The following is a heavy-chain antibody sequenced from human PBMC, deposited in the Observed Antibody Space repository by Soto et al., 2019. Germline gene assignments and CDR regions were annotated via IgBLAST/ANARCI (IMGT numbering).Heavy chain of an antibody. J-gene: IGHJ6*02. V-gene: IGHV3-53*02. Sequence: ELQLVETGGGLIQTGGSLRLSCAASGFSISSNYIAWVRQPPGKGLEWVSTTFSGGNTEYAASVKGRCSISRDNYKNTLYLQMENLRVEDTAVYYCARKPPSAIQGWPFCMDVWGQGTTVSVSS. CDR2: TFSGGNT. CDR1: GFSISSNY. D-gene: IGHD2-21*01. CDR3: ARKPPSAIQGWPFCMDV.